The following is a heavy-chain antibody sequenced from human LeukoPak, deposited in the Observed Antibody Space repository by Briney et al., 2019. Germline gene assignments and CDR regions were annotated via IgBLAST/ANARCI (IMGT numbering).Heavy chain of an antibody. J-gene: IGHJ4*02. D-gene: IGHD4-17*01. Sequence: PSETLSLTCTVSGGSISSYYWSWIRQPPGKGLEWIGYIYYSGNTNYNPSLKSRVTISVDTSKNQFSLKLSSVTAADTAVYYCARARTTVTTPYFDYWGQGTLVTVSS. CDR3: ARARTTVTTPYFDY. CDR2: IYYSGNT. V-gene: IGHV4-59*01. CDR1: GGSISSYY.